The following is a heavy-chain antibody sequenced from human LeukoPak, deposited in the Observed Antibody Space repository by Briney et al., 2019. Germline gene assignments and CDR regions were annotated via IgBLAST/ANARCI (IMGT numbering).Heavy chain of an antibody. CDR2: IYAGGTA. Sequence: SETLSLTCTVSGGSISNYYWSWIRQPAGKGLEWIGRIYAGGTASYNPSLKSRVTMSADMSKNQLSLKLSSVTAADTAVYYCAGHYDILTGYYPTSPFDYWGQGTLVTVSS. V-gene: IGHV4-4*07. CDR1: GGSISNYY. J-gene: IGHJ4*02. D-gene: IGHD3-9*01. CDR3: AGHYDILTGYYPTSPFDY.